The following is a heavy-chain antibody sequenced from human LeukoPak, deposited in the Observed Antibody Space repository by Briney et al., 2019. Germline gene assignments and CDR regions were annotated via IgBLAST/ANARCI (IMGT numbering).Heavy chain of an antibody. CDR1: GFTLSSYA. D-gene: IGHD3-22*01. V-gene: IGHV3-30*04. Sequence: GGSLRLSCAASGFTLSSYAMHWVRQAPGKGLEWVAVISYDGSNKYYADSVKGRFTISRDNSKNTLYLQMNSLRAEDTAVYYCASGMYYYDSSGYYNSDFDYWGQGTLVTVSS. J-gene: IGHJ4*02. CDR2: ISYDGSNK. CDR3: ASGMYYYDSSGYYNSDFDY.